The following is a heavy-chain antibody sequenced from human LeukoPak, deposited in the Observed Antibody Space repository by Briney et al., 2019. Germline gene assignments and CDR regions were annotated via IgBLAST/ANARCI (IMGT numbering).Heavy chain of an antibody. Sequence: ETLSLTCTVSGASISSYYWSWIRQPAGKGLEWIGRIYASGSTNYNPSLKSRVTMSVDTSKNQFFLKVSSVIVADTAVYYCARESSSYTYRSLDYWGQGTLVTVSS. CDR3: ARESSSYTYRSLDY. V-gene: IGHV4-4*07. CDR2: IYASGST. CDR1: GASISSYY. D-gene: IGHD2-2*02. J-gene: IGHJ4*02.